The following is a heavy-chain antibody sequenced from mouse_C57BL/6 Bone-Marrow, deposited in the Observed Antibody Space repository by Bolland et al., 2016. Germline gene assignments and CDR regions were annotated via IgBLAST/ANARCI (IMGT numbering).Heavy chain of an antibody. CDR3: ARDYGMDY. V-gene: IGHV1-39*01. Sequence: YNQKFKGKATLTVDQSSSTAYMQLNSLTSEDSAVYYCARDYGMDYWGQGTS. J-gene: IGHJ4*01.